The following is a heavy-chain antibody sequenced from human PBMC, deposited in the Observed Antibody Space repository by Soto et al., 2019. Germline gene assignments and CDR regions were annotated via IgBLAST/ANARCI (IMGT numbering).Heavy chain of an antibody. J-gene: IGHJ6*02. D-gene: IGHD6-13*01. CDR3: ARDVHSSSWYRSYYYGMDV. V-gene: IGHV3-7*03. Sequence: QPGGSLRLSCAASGFTFSSYWMSWFRQAPGKGLEWVANIKQDGSEKYYVDSVKGRFTISRDNAKNSLYLQMNSLRAEDTAVYYCARDVHSSSWYRSYYYGMDVWGQGTTVTVSS. CDR2: IKQDGSEK. CDR1: GFTFSSYW.